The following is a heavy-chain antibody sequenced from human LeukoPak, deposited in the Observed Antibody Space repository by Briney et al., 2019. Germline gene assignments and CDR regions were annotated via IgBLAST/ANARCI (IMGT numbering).Heavy chain of an antibody. J-gene: IGHJ4*02. CDR3: ARIDTVTTSNY. Sequence: SSETPSLTCAVYGGSFSGYYWSWIRQPPGKGLEWIGEINHSGSTNYNPSLRSRVAISEDTSKNQFSLKLSSVTAADTAVYYCARIDTVTTSNYWGQGTLVTVSS. CDR2: INHSGST. D-gene: IGHD4-17*01. V-gene: IGHV4-34*01. CDR1: GGSFSGYY.